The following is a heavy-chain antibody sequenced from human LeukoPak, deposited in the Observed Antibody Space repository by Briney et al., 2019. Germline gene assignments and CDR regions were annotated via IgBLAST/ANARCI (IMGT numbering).Heavy chain of an antibody. CDR2: IIPIFGTA. D-gene: IGHD3-22*01. V-gene: IGHV1-69*13. CDR3: ASEYYYDSSGYYRVLGY. Sequence: SVKVSCKASGGTFSSYAISWVRQAPGQGLEWMGGIIPIFGTANYAQKFQGRVTITADESTSTAYMELSSLRSEDTAVYYCASEYYYDSSGYYRVLGYWGQGTLVTVSS. CDR1: GGTFSSYA. J-gene: IGHJ4*02.